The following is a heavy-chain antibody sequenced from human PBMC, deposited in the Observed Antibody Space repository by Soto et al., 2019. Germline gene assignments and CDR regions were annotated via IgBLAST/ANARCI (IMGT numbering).Heavy chain of an antibody. CDR3: ARPFLYCSGGSCYPTPEWFDP. CDR2: IYPGDSDT. V-gene: IGHV5-51*01. Sequence: GESLKISCKGSGYSFTSYWIGWVRQMPGKGLEWMGIIYPGDSDTRYSPSFQGQVTISADKSISTAYLQWSSLKASDTAMYYCARPFLYCSGGSCYPTPEWFDPWGQGTLVTVSS. CDR1: GYSFTSYW. D-gene: IGHD2-15*01. J-gene: IGHJ5*02.